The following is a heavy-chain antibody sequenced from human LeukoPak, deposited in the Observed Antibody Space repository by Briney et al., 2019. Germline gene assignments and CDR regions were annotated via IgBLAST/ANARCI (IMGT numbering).Heavy chain of an antibody. D-gene: IGHD4-17*01. CDR2: IYYSGST. J-gene: IGHJ4*02. Sequence: PSQTLSLTCTVSGGSISGGGYYWTWIRQHPGKGLEWIGYIYYSGSTYYNPSLKSRVTILVDTSKNQFSLKLSSVTAADTAVYYCARAYAYYFDYWGQGTLVTVSS. CDR1: GGSISGGGYY. V-gene: IGHV4-31*03. CDR3: ARAYAYYFDY.